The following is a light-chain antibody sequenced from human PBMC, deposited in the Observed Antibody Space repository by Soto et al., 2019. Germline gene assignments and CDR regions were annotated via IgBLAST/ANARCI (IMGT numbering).Light chain of an antibody. V-gene: IGKV3-11*01. Sequence: IVLTQSPVTLAVSPGESAVLSCRASQSVSTSLAWYQHKPGQAPRLFIYDASKRAPGIPASFTGSGSGAHFTLIISSLDPEDIAVYYCQVRDVWPSFGQGTKVEIK. J-gene: IGKJ1*01. CDR2: DAS. CDR1: QSVSTS. CDR3: QVRDVWPS.